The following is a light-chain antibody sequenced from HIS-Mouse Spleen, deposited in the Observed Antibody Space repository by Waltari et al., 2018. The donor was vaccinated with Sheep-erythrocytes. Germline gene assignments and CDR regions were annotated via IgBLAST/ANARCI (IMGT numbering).Light chain of an antibody. CDR2: QDS. CDR1: KLGDKY. CDR3: QAWHSSTAWNVV. J-gene: IGLJ2*01. Sequence: SYELTQPPSVSVSPGQTASITCSGDKLGDKYACWYQQKPGQSPVLVIYQDSKRPSGIPERFSGSNSGNTATLTISGTQAMDEADYYCQAWHSSTAWNVVFCGGTKLTVL. V-gene: IGLV3-1*01.